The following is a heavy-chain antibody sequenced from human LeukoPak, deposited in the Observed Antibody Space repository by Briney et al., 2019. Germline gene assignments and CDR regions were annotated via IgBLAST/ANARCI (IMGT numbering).Heavy chain of an antibody. CDR3: ARSEQQLVQISDPSVDYYGMDV. CDR2: ISAYNGNT. D-gene: IGHD6-13*01. Sequence: ASVKVSCKASGYTFTSYGISWVRQAPGQGLEWMGWISAYNGNTNYAQKLQGRVTMTTDTSTSTAYMELRSLRSDDTAVYYCARSEQQLVQISDPSVDYYGMDVWGQGTTVTVSS. V-gene: IGHV1-18*01. J-gene: IGHJ6*02. CDR1: GYTFTSYG.